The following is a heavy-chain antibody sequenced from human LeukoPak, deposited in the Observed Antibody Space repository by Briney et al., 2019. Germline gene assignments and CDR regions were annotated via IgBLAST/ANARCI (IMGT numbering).Heavy chain of an antibody. D-gene: IGHD3-22*01. V-gene: IGHV3-21*04. CDR2: IRGSSSYI. Sequence: GGSLRLSCAASGFTFSSYSMNWVRQAPGKGLEWVSSIRGSSSYIYYADSVKGRFTISRDNAKDSLYLQMNSLRAEDTAVYYCAKSSYYDTSGYYREYYFDYWGQGTLVTVSS. J-gene: IGHJ4*02. CDR1: GFTFSSYS. CDR3: AKSSYYDTSGYYREYYFDY.